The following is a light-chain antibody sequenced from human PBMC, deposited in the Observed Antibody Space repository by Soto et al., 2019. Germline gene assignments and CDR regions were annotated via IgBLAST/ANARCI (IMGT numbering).Light chain of an antibody. CDR1: QSLLVSA. CDR2: EVS. Sequence: DIVMTQTPLSLSVTPGQPASISCKSSQSLLVSAWYLQRPGQPPQVLISEVSTRFSGVPARLRGSGSGADFTLNISRVGAEDFGVYYGMTTVQLPYTIGQGTRLEIK. V-gene: IGKV2D-29*01. J-gene: IGKJ2*01. CDR3: MTTVQLPYT.